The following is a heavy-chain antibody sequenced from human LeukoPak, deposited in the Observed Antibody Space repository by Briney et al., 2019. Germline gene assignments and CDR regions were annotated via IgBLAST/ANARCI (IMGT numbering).Heavy chain of an antibody. Sequence: PGGSLRLSFAASGFIFRCYSRHWVRQAPGKGLEYVSVISSNGGSTYYANSVKGRFTISRDNSKNTLYLQMDSLRDDDMAVYYCAREEPAGSTDYWGQGTLVTVSS. D-gene: IGHD1-14*01. CDR1: GFIFRCYS. V-gene: IGHV3-64*01. CDR3: AREEPAGSTDY. J-gene: IGHJ4*02. CDR2: ISSNGGST.